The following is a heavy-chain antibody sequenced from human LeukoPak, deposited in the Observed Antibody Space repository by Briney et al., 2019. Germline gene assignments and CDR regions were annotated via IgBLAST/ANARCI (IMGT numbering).Heavy chain of an antibody. J-gene: IGHJ5*02. Sequence: SETLSLTCAVYGGSFSGYYWSWIRQPPGKGLEWIGEINHSGSTDYNPSLKSRVTISVDTSKNQFSLKLSSVTAADTAVYYCARGVYNWFDLWGQGTLVTVSS. CDR3: ARGVYNWFDL. CDR2: INHSGST. D-gene: IGHD1-14*01. CDR1: GGSFSGYY. V-gene: IGHV4-34*01.